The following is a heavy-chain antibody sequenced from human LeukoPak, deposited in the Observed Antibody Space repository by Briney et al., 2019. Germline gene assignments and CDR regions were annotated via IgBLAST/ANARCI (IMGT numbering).Heavy chain of an antibody. CDR2: IYSGGST. V-gene: IGHV3-53*01. D-gene: IGHD6-19*01. J-gene: IGHJ3*02. CDR3: ARANSGWSNAFDI. Sequence: GGSLRLSCAASGFTVSSNYMSWVRQAPGKGLEWVSVIYSGGSTNYADSVKGRFTISRDNSKNTLYLQMNSLRAEDTAVYYCARANSGWSNAFDIWGQGTMVTVSS. CDR1: GFTVSSNY.